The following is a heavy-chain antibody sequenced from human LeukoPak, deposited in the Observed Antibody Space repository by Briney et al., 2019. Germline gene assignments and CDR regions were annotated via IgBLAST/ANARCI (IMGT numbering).Heavy chain of an antibody. V-gene: IGHV3-9*03. CDR3: AKSGGAAGVAQDAFDI. J-gene: IGHJ3*02. Sequence: PGRSLRLSCAASGFTFDDYSMHWVRQAPGKGLEWFSGISWNSGSIGYADSVKGRFTISRDNAKNSLYLQMNSLRAEDMALYYCAKSGGAAGVAQDAFDIWGQGTMVTVSS. D-gene: IGHD6-13*01. CDR2: ISWNSGSI. CDR1: GFTFDDYS.